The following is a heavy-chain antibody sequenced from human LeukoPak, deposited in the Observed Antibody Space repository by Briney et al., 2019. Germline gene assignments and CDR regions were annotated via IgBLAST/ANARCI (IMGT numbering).Heavy chain of an antibody. CDR3: ARGFGKNLVVPAAMLYGSGMPDAFDI. D-gene: IGHD2-2*01. CDR1: GVSISSYY. CDR2: IYYSGST. Sequence: SETLSLTCTVSGVSISSYYWSWIRQPPGKGLEWIGYIYYSGSTNYNPSLKSRVTISVDTSKNQFSLKLSSVTAADTAVYYCARGFGKNLVVPAAMLYGSGMPDAFDIWGQGTMVTVSS. V-gene: IGHV4-59*01. J-gene: IGHJ3*02.